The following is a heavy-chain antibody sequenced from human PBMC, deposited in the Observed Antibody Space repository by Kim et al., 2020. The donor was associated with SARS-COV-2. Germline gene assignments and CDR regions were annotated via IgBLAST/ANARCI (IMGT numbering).Heavy chain of an antibody. J-gene: IGHJ4*02. D-gene: IGHD3-10*01. Sequence: SVKGRFTISRDNSKNTLYLQMNSLRAEDTAMYYCAKDRLLWFGELLGFDYWGQGTLVTVSS. V-gene: IGHV3-23*01. CDR3: AKDRLLWFGELLGFDY.